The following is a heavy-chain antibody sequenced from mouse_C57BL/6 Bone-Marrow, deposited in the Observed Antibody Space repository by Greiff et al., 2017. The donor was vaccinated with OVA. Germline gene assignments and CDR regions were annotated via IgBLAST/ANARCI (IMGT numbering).Heavy chain of an antibody. D-gene: IGHD1-1*01. V-gene: IGHV5-12*01. Sequence: EVMLVESGGGLVQPGGSLKLSCAASGFTFSDYYMYWVRQTPEKRLEWVAYISNGGGSTYYPDTVKGRFTISRDNAKNTLYLQKSRLKSEDTAMYFCARRDGSYAMYYGCQGTSVTVSS. CDR1: GFTFSDYY. J-gene: IGHJ4*01. CDR2: ISNGGGST. CDR3: ARRDGSYAMYY.